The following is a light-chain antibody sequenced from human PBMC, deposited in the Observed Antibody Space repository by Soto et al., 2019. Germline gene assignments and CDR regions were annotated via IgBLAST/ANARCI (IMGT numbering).Light chain of an antibody. CDR1: QSVSSSY. CDR3: QQYGSSWT. Sequence: EIVLTQSPGTLSLSPGERATLSCRASQSVSSSYLVWYQQKPGQAPRLLIYGASNRATGIPDRFSGSGSGTDFTLTISRLEPEDFAVYYCQQYGSSWTFGQGTKEEIK. J-gene: IGKJ1*01. CDR2: GAS. V-gene: IGKV3-20*01.